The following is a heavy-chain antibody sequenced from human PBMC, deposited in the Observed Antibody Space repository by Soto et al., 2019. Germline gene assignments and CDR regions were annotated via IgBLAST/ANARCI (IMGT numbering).Heavy chain of an antibody. Sequence: SVKVSCKASGFTFTSSAVQWVRQARGQRLEWIGWIVVGSGNTNYAQKLQERVTITRDMSTSTAYMELSSLRSEDTAVYYCAADFSSSAYGMDVWGQGTTVTVSS. D-gene: IGHD6-6*01. CDR3: AADFSSSAYGMDV. J-gene: IGHJ6*02. CDR2: IVVGSGNT. CDR1: GFTFTSSA. V-gene: IGHV1-58*01.